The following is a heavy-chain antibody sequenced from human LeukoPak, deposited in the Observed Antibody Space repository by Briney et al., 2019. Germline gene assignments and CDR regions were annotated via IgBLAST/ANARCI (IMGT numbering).Heavy chain of an antibody. CDR1: GFTFSSCA. V-gene: IGHV3-30*18. Sequence: GGSLRLSCAASGFTFSSCAMHCVRQAPGKGLEWVAVISYDGSNKYCADSVKGRFTISRDNSKNTVYLQMNNVRTEDTAVYYCAKDGVVIGAFDTWGQGTMVTVSS. CDR3: AKDGVVIGAFDT. CDR2: ISYDGSNK. J-gene: IGHJ3*02. D-gene: IGHD3-3*01.